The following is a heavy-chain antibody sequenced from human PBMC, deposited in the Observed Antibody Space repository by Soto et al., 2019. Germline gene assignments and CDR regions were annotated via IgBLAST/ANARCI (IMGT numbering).Heavy chain of an antibody. CDR1: GFTFSTYA. D-gene: IGHD3-22*01. J-gene: IGHJ4*02. Sequence: EVQLLESGGGLVQPGGSLRLSCAASGFTFSTYAMTWVRQAPGKGLEWVSGLSGGGDTAYYADSVKGRFTISRDNSKNTLFLQMNSLRAEDTALYYCAKVDALGVVITTPFDYWGQGTLVTVSS. CDR3: AKVDALGVVITTPFDY. V-gene: IGHV3-23*01. CDR2: LSGGGDTA.